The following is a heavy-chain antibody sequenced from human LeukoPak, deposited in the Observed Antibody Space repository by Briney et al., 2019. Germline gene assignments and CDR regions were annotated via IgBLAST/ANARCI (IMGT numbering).Heavy chain of an antibody. CDR3: ARVQFQWFDP. CDR2: THHDGGEQ. Sequence: PGGSLRLSCAASGFTFSSYSMSWVRQAPGKGLEWVATTHHDGGEQRYADFVKGRFTITRDNTKNSVYLQMNSLRVEDTAVYYCARVQFQWFDPWGPGTLVTVSS. D-gene: IGHD6-19*01. J-gene: IGHJ5*02. V-gene: IGHV3-7*01. CDR1: GFTFSSYS.